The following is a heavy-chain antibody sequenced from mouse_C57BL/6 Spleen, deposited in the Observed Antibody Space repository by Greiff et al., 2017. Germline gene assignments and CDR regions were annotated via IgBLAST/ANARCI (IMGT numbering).Heavy chain of an antibody. V-gene: IGHV5-16*01. CDR3: ESYEDGGFAY. Sequence: EVHLVESEGGLVQPGSSMKLSCTASGFTFSDYYMAWVRQVPEKGLEWVSNITYDGSSTSYLDSLTSRFIFSRDNAKNMLYLQMSSLKSEDTATDYCESYEDGGFAYWGQGTLVTVSA. J-gene: IGHJ3*01. D-gene: IGHD2-3*01. CDR2: ITYDGSST. CDR1: GFTFSDYY.